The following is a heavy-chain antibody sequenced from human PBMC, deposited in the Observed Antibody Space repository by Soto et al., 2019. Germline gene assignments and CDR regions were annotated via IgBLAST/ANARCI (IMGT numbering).Heavy chain of an antibody. CDR2: ISAYNGNT. CDR3: ARDGERRGAGYSSSSLPHPFDY. J-gene: IGHJ4*02. CDR1: GYTFTSYG. V-gene: IGHV1-18*01. D-gene: IGHD6-6*01. Sequence: QVQLVQSGAEVKKPGASVKVSCKASGYTFTSYGISWVRQAPGQGLEWMGWISAYNGNTNYAQKLQGRVTMTTDTSTSTAYIDLRSLRPDDTAVYYCARDGERRGAGYSSSSLPHPFDYWGQGTLVTVSS.